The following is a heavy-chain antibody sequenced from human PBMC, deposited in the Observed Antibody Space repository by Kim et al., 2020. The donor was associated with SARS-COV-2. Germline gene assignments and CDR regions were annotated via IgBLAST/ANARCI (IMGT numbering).Heavy chain of an antibody. V-gene: IGHV4-34*01. CDR2: INHSGST. J-gene: IGHJ4*02. CDR1: GGSFSGYY. Sequence: SETLSLTCAVYGGSFSGYYWSWIRQPPGKGLEWIGEINHSGSTNYNPSLKSRVTISVDTSKNQFSLKLSSVTAADTAVYYCARAGGSGSKLPIGVDYWGQGTLVTVSS. CDR3: ARAGGSGSKLPIGVDY. D-gene: IGHD1-26*01.